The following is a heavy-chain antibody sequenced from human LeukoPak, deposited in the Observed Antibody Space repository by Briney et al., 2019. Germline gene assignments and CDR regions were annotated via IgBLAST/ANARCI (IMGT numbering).Heavy chain of an antibody. D-gene: IGHD2-2*01. CDR1: GFTFSSYG. Sequence: GGSLRLSCAASGFTFSSYGMHWVRQAPGKGLEWVAFIRYDGSNKYYADSVKGRFTISRDNSKNTLYLQMNSLRAEDTAVYYCVGLGYCSSTSCTGGDWFDPWGQGTLVTVSS. J-gene: IGHJ5*02. CDR2: IRYDGSNK. V-gene: IGHV3-30*02. CDR3: VGLGYCSSTSCTGGDWFDP.